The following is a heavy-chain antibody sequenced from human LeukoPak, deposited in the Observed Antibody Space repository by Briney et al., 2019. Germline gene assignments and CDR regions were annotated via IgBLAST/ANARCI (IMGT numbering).Heavy chain of an antibody. CDR1: GGTFSSYA. V-gene: IGHV1-69*05. Sequence: SVKVSXKASGGTFSSYAISWVRQAPGQGLEWMGGIIPIFGTANYAQKFQGRVTITTDESTSTAYMELSSLRSEDTAVYYCAGAGYYDFWSGYVDAFDIWGQGTMVTVSS. CDR3: AGAGYYDFWSGYVDAFDI. CDR2: IIPIFGTA. D-gene: IGHD3-3*01. J-gene: IGHJ3*02.